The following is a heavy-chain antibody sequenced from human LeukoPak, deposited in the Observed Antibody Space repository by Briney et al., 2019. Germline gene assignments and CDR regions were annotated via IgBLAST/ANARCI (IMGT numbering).Heavy chain of an antibody. CDR1: GFTFSSYG. Sequence: GGSLRLSCAASGFTFSSYGMSWVRQAPGKGLEWVSAISGSGGSTYYADSVKGRFTISRDNSKNTLYLQMNSLRAEDTAVYYCAKAGMVPAAIYYYYYYYMDVWGKGTTVTISS. J-gene: IGHJ6*03. D-gene: IGHD2-2*02. CDR3: AKAGMVPAAIYYYYYYYMDV. V-gene: IGHV3-23*01. CDR2: ISGSGGST.